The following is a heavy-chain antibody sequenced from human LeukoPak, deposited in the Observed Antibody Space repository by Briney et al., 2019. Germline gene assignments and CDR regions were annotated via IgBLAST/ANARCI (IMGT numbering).Heavy chain of an antibody. Sequence: GGSLRLSCAASGFTFSSYWMHWVRQAPGKGLVWVSRINSDGRSASYADSVKGRFTISRDNAKNTLYLQMNSLRAEDTAVYYCARDLDPQVVTANIGGYWGQGALVTVSS. V-gene: IGHV3-74*01. D-gene: IGHD2-21*02. J-gene: IGHJ4*02. CDR2: INSDGRSA. CDR3: ARDLDPQVVTANIGGY. CDR1: GFTFSSYW.